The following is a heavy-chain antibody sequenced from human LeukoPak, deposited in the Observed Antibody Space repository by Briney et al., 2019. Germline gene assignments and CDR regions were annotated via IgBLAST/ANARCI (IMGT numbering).Heavy chain of an antibody. CDR2: IYHSGST. Sequence: SETLSLTCTVSGGSISSYYWGWIRQPPGKGLEWIGSIYHSGSTYYNPSLKSRVTISVDTSKNQFSLKLSSVTAADTAVYYCARDTYYDFWSGYYNARFDYWGQGTLVTVSS. J-gene: IGHJ4*02. D-gene: IGHD3-3*01. V-gene: IGHV4-38-2*02. CDR1: GGSISSYY. CDR3: ARDTYYDFWSGYYNARFDY.